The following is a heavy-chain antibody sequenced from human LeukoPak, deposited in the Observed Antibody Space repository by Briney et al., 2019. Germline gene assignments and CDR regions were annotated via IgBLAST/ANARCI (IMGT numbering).Heavy chain of an antibody. V-gene: IGHV3-7*01. CDR3: ATAAYNWNYYFDY. Sequence: GGPLRLSCAASGFTFSSYWMSWVRQAPGKGLEWVANIKQDGSEKHYVDSVKGRFTISRDNAKDSLYLQMNSLRAEDTAVYYCATAAYNWNYYFDYWGQGTLVSVSS. CDR2: IKQDGSEK. J-gene: IGHJ4*02. D-gene: IGHD1-7*01. CDR1: GFTFSSYW.